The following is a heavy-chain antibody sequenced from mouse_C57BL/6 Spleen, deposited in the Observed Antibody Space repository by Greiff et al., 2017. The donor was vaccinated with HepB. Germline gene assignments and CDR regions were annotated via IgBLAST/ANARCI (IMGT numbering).Heavy chain of an antibody. V-gene: IGHV1-82*01. J-gene: IGHJ2*01. CDR3: ARSGNYGYYFDY. CDR2: IYPGDGDT. D-gene: IGHD2-1*01. Sequence: LVESGPELVKPGASVKISCKASGYAFSSSWMNWVKQRPGQGLEWIGRIYPGDGDTNYNGKFKGKATLTADKSSSTAYLQLSSLTSEDSAVYFCARSGNYGYYFDYWGQGTTLTVAS. CDR1: GYAFSSSW.